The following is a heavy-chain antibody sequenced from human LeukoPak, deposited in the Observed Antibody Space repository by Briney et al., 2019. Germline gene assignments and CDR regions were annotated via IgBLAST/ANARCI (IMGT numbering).Heavy chain of an antibody. J-gene: IGHJ4*02. CDR2: IYSGGST. D-gene: IGHD3-10*01. V-gene: IGHV3-66*02. CDR1: GFTVSSNY. CDR3: ASFSYYYGSGSPQDYFDY. Sequence: GGSLRLSCAASGFTVSSNYMSWVRQAPGKGLEWVSVIYSGGSTYYADSVKGRFTISRDNSKNTLYLQMNSLRAEDTAVYYCASFSYYYGSGSPQDYFDYWGQGTLVTVSS.